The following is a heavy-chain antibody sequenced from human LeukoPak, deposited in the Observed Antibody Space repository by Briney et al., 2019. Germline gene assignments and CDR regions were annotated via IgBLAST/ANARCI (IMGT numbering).Heavy chain of an antibody. V-gene: IGHV3-7*01. CDR3: ARDPSRGYSYGYADY. CDR2: IMRDGSEK. D-gene: IGHD5-18*01. Sequence: GGSLRLSCAASGFSFSTYWMNWVRQPPGKGLEWVANIMRDGSEKYYVDSVKGRFTISRDNAKNSLYLQMNSLRAEDTAVYYCARDPSRGYSYGYADYWGQGSLVTVSS. CDR1: GFSFSTYW. J-gene: IGHJ4*02.